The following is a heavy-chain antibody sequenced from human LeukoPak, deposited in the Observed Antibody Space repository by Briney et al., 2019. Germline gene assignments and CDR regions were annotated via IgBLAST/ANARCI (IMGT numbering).Heavy chain of an antibody. Sequence: PSETLSLTCTVSGDSISSSYWSWIRQPPGKGLEWIGYILHSGSTNNNPSLQSRVTISLDTSTNQFSLTVNSVTAADTAMYYCVGSSYGHFEYWGQGMLVIVSS. CDR1: GDSISSSY. J-gene: IGHJ4*02. D-gene: IGHD3-16*01. V-gene: IGHV4-4*08. CDR2: ILHSGST. CDR3: VGSSYGHFEY.